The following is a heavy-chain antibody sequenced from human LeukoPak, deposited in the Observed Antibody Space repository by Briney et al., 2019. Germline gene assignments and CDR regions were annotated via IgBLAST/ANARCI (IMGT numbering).Heavy chain of an antibody. CDR3: AKGPSPVLGGGSYFDY. V-gene: IGHV3-30*02. Sequence: GGSLRLSCAASGFTFSGFAMSWVRQSPGKGLEWLAFLRYDETTKNYADSVKGRFTISRDNSKNTFSLQMNSLRVEDTAVYYCAKGPSPVLGGGSYFDYWGQGTLVTVSS. D-gene: IGHD3-16*01. CDR2: LRYDETTK. J-gene: IGHJ4*02. CDR1: GFTFSGFA.